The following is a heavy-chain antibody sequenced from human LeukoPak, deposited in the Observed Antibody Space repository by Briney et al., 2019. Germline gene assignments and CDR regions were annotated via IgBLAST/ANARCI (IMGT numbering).Heavy chain of an antibody. CDR3: ARDRVRGGYDAFDI. D-gene: IGHD3-10*02. J-gene: IGHJ3*02. V-gene: IGHV4-4*07. CDR1: GGSISSYY. CDR2: IYTSGST. Sequence: SETLSLTSTVAGGSISSYYWSWIRQPAGKGLEWIGRIYTSGSTNYDPSLKSRVTMSVDTSKNQFSLKLSSVTAADTAVYYCARDRVRGGYDAFDIWGQGTMVTVSS.